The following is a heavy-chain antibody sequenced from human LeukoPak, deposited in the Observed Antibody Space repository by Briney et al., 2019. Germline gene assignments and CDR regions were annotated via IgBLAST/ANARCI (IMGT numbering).Heavy chain of an antibody. CDR1: GFTFSSYG. CDR3: ARQKGLVGATDY. CDR2: ISGSGGST. J-gene: IGHJ4*02. D-gene: IGHD1-26*01. Sequence: GGSLRLSCAASGFTFSSYGMSWVRQAPGKGLEWVSAISGSGGSTYYADSVKGRFTISRDNSKNTLYLQMNSLRAEDTAVYYCARQKGLVGATDYWGQGTLVTVSS. V-gene: IGHV3-23*01.